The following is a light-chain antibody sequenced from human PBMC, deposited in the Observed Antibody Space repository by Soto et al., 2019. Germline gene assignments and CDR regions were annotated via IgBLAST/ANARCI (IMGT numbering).Light chain of an antibody. J-gene: IGKJ4*01. CDR1: QGISNW. CDR2: GAS. CDR3: QHPHTFHPLS. V-gene: IGKV1-12*01. Sequence: DIQMTQSPSSVSASVGDRVTITCRSSQGISNWLAWYQQQPGKAPKLLIYGASILQSGVLSRFCGGASGTHFTLIISILQPKDFATYYCQHPHTFHPLSSGVGTKV.